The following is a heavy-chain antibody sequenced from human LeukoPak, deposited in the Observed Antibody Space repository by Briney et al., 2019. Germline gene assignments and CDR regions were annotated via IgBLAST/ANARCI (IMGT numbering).Heavy chain of an antibody. CDR3: ARDHPRLGSGIPII. D-gene: IGHD2-15*01. CDR2: IYTNGRT. V-gene: IGHV4-61*09. CDR1: GGSIDTGSYY. Sequence: SETLSLTCTVSGGSIDTGSYYWSWIRQPAGKGLEWIGHIYTNGRTNYNPSLKSRVTLSVDTSKSQFSLNLSSVTAADTAVYYCARDHPRLGSGIPIIWGQGTLVTVSS. J-gene: IGHJ4*02.